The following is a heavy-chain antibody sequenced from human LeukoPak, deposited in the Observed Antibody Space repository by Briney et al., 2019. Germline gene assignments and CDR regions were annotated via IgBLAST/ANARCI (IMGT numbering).Heavy chain of an antibody. J-gene: IGHJ6*03. Sequence: GASVKVSCKAPGYTFTSYGISWVRQAPGQGLEWMGWISAYNGNTNYAQKLQGRVTMTTDTSTSTAYMELRSLRSDDTAVYYCARLAVYYGSGSYQGWDYYYMDVWGKGTTVTVSS. CDR1: GYTFTSYG. CDR2: ISAYNGNT. CDR3: ARLAVYYGSGSYQGWDYYYMDV. D-gene: IGHD3-10*01. V-gene: IGHV1-18*01.